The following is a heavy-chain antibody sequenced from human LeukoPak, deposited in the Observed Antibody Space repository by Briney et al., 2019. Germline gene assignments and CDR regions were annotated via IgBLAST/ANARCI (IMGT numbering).Heavy chain of an antibody. CDR1: GGSFSGYY. J-gene: IGHJ1*01. D-gene: IGHD2-2*01. V-gene: IGHV4-34*01. CDR3: ARRDIVVVPAAKWERKGYFQH. CDR2: IYYSGST. Sequence: SETLSLTCAVYGGSFSGYYWSWIRQPPGKGLEWIGSIYYSGSTYYNPSLKSRVTISVDTSKNQFSLKLSSVTAADTAVYYCARRDIVVVPAAKWERKGYFQHWGQGTLVTVSS.